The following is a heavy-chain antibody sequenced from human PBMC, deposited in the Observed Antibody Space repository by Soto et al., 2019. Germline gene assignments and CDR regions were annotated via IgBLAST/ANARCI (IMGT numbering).Heavy chain of an antibody. J-gene: IGHJ6*02. CDR1: GGSISSGDYY. Sequence: SETLSLTCTVSGGSISSGDYYWSWIRQPPGKGLEWIGYIYYNGSTYYNPSLKSRVTISVDTSKNQFSLKLSSVTAADTAVYYCARVGSDGGYYSMDVWGQGTTVPVSS. V-gene: IGHV4-30-4*01. D-gene: IGHD3-10*01. CDR2: IYYNGST. CDR3: ARVGSDGGYYSMDV.